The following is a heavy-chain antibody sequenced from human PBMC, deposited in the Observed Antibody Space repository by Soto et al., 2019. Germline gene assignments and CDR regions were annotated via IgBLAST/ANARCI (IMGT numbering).Heavy chain of an antibody. D-gene: IGHD6-13*01. CDR1: GFTFSSYE. CDR2: ISSSGSTI. V-gene: IGHV3-48*03. CDR3: ARDQEAGSFFPYYYGMDV. J-gene: IGHJ6*02. Sequence: GGSLRLSCATSGFTFSSYEMNWVRQAPGKGLEWVSYISSSGSTIYYADSVKGRFTISRDNAKNSLYLQMDSLRAEDTAVYYCARDQEAGSFFPYYYGMDVWGQGTTVTVSS.